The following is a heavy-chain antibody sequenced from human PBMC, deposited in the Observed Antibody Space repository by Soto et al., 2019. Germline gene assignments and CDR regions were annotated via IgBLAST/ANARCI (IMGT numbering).Heavy chain of an antibody. V-gene: IGHV1-2*04. CDR1: GYTFTGYY. CDR3: AREVRYSYGYYYGMDV. CDR2: INPNSGGT. Sequence: ASVKVSCKASGYTFTGYYMHWGRQAPGQGLEWMGWINPNSGGTNYAQKFQGWVTMTRDTSISTAYMELSRLRSDDTAVYYCAREVRYSYGYYYGMDVWGQGTTVTVSS. D-gene: IGHD5-18*01. J-gene: IGHJ6*02.